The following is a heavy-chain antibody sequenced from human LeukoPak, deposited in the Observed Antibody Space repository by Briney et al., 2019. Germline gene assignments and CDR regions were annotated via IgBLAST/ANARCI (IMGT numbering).Heavy chain of an antibody. D-gene: IGHD3-3*01. J-gene: IGHJ4*02. CDR3: ARVRNDFWSGYFAY. CDR2: ISSSSSYI. V-gene: IGHV3-21*01. Sequence: GGSLRLSCAASGFTFSSYSMNWVRQAPGKGLEWVSSISSSSSYIYYADSVKGRFTISRDNAKNSLYLQMNSLRAEDTALYYCARVRNDFWSGYFAYWGQGALVTVSS. CDR1: GFTFSSYS.